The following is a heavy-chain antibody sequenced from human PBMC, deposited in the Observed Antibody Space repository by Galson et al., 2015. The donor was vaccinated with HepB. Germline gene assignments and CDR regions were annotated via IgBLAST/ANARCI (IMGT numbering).Heavy chain of an antibody. D-gene: IGHD4-17*01. CDR1: GFTFSSYW. Sequence: SLRLSCAASGFTFSSYWMHWVRQAPGKGLVWVSRINSDGSSTSYADSVKGRFTISRDNAKNTLYLQMNSLRAEDTAVYYCARADDYGDFGWFDPWGQGTLVAVSS. CDR2: INSDGSST. J-gene: IGHJ5*02. CDR3: ARADDYGDFGWFDP. V-gene: IGHV3-74*01.